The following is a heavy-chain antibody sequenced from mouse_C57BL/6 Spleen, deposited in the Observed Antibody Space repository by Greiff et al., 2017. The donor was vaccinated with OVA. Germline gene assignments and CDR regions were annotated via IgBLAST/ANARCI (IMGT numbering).Heavy chain of an antibody. V-gene: IGHV1-72*01. CDR1: GYTFTSYW. CDR2: IDPNSGGT. Sequence: QVQLQQPGAELVKPGASVKLSCKASGYTFTSYWMHWVKQRPGRGLEWIGRIDPNSGGTKYNEKFKSKATLTVDKPSSTAYIQLSSLTSEDSAVYYCARSPTTVVADYYAMDYWGQGTSVTVSS. CDR3: ARSPTTVVADYYAMDY. J-gene: IGHJ4*01. D-gene: IGHD1-1*01.